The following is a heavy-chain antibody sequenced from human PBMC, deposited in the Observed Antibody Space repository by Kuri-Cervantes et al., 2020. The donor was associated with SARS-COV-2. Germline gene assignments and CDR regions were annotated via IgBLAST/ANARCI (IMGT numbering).Heavy chain of an antibody. CDR3: ARLDYDFWSGYYKNDAFDI. CDR1: GFTFSSYS. D-gene: IGHD3-3*01. Sequence: GGSLRLSCAASGFTFSSYSMNWVRQAPGKGLEWVSSISSSSSYIYYADSVKGRFTISRDNAKNSLYLQMNSLRAEDTAVYYCARLDYDFWSGYYKNDAFDIWGQGAMVTVSS. V-gene: IGHV3-21*01. CDR2: ISSSSSYI. J-gene: IGHJ3*02.